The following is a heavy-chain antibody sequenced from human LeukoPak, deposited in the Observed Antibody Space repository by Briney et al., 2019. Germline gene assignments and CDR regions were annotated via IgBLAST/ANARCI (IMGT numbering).Heavy chain of an antibody. J-gene: IGHJ4*02. V-gene: IGHV4-39*07. CDR2: IYYSGST. Sequence: PSETLSLTCTVSGGSISSSSYYWGWIRQPPGKGLEWIGSIYYSGSTYYNPSLKSRVTISVDTSKNQFSLKLSSVTAADTAVYYCARLDYGGNRPFDYWGQGTLVTVSS. D-gene: IGHD4-23*01. CDR1: GGSISSSSYY. CDR3: ARLDYGGNRPFDY.